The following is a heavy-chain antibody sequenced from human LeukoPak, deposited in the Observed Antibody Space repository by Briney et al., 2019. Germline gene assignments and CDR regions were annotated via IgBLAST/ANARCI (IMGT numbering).Heavy chain of an antibody. D-gene: IGHD3-10*01. CDR3: ARPLSFGESPLGI. CDR1: RYTFTNYG. J-gene: IGHJ4*02. CDR2: ISPYNSNT. Sequence: ASVKVSCKASRYTFTNYGINWMRQAPGQGLEWMGWISPYNSNTDYAQKLQGRVTMTTDTSTNTAYMELRSLRSDDTAVYYCARPLSFGESPLGIWGQGTLVTVSS. V-gene: IGHV1-18*01.